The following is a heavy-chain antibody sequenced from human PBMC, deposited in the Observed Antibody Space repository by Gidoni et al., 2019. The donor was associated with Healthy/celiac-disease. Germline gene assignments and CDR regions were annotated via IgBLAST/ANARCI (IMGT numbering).Heavy chain of an antibody. CDR2: IIPIFGTA. D-gene: IGHD2-2*01. Sequence: QVQLVQSGAEVQKPGSSVKVSCKASGGTFSSYAISWVRQAPGQGLEWLGGIIPIFGTANYAQKCQGRVTITADESTSTAYMELSSLRSEDTAVYYCAIAIVVVPAAMPGGYYYYYGMDVWGQGTTVTVSS. V-gene: IGHV1-69*01. CDR3: AIAIVVVPAAMPGGYYYYYGMDV. J-gene: IGHJ6*02. CDR1: GGTFSSYA.